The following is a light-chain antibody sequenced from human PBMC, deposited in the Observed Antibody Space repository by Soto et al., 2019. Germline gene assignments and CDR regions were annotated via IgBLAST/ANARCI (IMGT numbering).Light chain of an antibody. CDR1: QSIRYY. CDR3: QQRSDWPLT. Sequence: EIVLTQSPATLSLSPGERATLSCRASQSIRYYLAWYQQKPGQAPRLLIYDASNRATGIPARFSGSGSGTDFTLTISSLEPEDFAVYYCQQRSDWPLTFGGGTKVEIK. CDR2: DAS. J-gene: IGKJ4*01. V-gene: IGKV3-11*01.